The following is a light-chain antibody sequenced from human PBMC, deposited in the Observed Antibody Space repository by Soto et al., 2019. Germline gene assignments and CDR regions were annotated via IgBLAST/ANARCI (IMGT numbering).Light chain of an antibody. CDR3: QQYNNWPPWT. Sequence: EIVMTQSPGTLSLSPGDTATLSCRASQSLGSDLAWYQQKPGQAPRLLIYGASTRATGIPARFSGSGSGTEFTLTISSLQSEDFAVYYCQQYNNWPPWTFGQGTKVDI. CDR1: QSLGSD. J-gene: IGKJ1*01. V-gene: IGKV3-15*01. CDR2: GAS.